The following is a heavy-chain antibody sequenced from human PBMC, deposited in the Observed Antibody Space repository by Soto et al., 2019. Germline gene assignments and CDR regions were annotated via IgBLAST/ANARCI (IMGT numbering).Heavy chain of an antibody. V-gene: IGHV4-31*03. Sequence: QVQLQESGPGLVKPSQTLSLTCTVSGGSINIDGYYWSWIRQHPEKGLEWIGYIYFRGNTYYNPSLKSRAAISLDTSKNQFYLKLSSVTAADTAVYYCVRDSWSGTPFYGMDVWGQGTTVTVSS. CDR3: VRDSWSGTPFYGMDV. J-gene: IGHJ6*02. CDR2: IYFRGNT. CDR1: GGSINIDGYY. D-gene: IGHD3-3*01.